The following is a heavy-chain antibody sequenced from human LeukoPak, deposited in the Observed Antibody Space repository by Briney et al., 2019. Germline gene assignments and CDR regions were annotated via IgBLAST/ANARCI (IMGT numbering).Heavy chain of an antibody. Sequence: PGGSLRLSCAASGFTVSSNYMSWVRQAPGKGLQWVSAISNSGSSTYYADSVKGRFTISRDNSKNTLYLEMNSLRAEDTAVYHCAQVPQDTGTWGQGTLVTVSS. CDR3: AQVPQDTGT. J-gene: IGHJ5*02. D-gene: IGHD5-18*01. CDR2: ISNSGSST. V-gene: IGHV3-23*01. CDR1: GFTVSSNY.